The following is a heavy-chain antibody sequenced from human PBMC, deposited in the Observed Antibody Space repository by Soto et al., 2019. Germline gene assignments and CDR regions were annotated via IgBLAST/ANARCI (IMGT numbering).Heavy chain of an antibody. CDR3: AKESSTSANFYYYFYGMDV. V-gene: IGHV3-23*01. J-gene: IGHJ6*02. D-gene: IGHD2-2*01. Sequence: GSLRLSCVASGFSFSDYAMSWVRRAPGKGLEWVSGISGSGGDTSYADSAKGRFTISRDNSKNTLFLQMNSLGAEDTAVYYCAKESSTSANFYYYFYGMDVWGQGTTVTVSS. CDR2: ISGSGGDT. CDR1: GFSFSDYA.